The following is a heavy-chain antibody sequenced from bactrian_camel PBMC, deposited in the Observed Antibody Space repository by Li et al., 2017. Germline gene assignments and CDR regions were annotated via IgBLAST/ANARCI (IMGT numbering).Heavy chain of an antibody. V-gene: IGHV3S1*01. CDR3: AAADPEYDCYAGNPRASWDFGY. CDR2: LHTGGGAL. D-gene: IGHD3*01. Sequence: QVQLVESGGGSVQAGGSLRLSRVASGPTYSLKCMGWFRQAPGKEREAVAALHTGGGALFYADSVRGRFTISQDSAKNTMYLQMNSLKPEDTGKYFCAAADPEYDCYAGNPRASWDFGYRGKGTQVTVS. J-gene: IGHJ6*01. CDR1: GPTYSLKC.